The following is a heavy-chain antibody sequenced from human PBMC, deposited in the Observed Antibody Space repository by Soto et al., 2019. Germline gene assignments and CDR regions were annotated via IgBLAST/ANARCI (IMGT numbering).Heavy chain of an antibody. CDR1: GYTFTSYG. CDR2: ISAYNGNT. J-gene: IGHJ4*02. V-gene: IGHV1-18*01. Sequence: QVQLVQSGAEVKKPGASVKVSCKASGYTFTSYGISWVRQAPGQGLEWMGWISAYNGNTKYAQKLQGRVTMTTDTSTNTADMELRSMRSDDTAVYYCARDAAIGMNDYWGQGTLVTVSS. CDR3: ARDAAIGMNDY. D-gene: IGHD1-20*01.